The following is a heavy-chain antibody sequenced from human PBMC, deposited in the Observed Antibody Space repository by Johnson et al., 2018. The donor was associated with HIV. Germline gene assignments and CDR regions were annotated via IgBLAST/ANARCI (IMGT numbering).Heavy chain of an antibody. J-gene: IGHJ3*02. D-gene: IGHD3-10*02. CDR3: ARDFMYAFDI. CDR2: ISGDAGST. V-gene: IGHV3-23*04. Sequence: VQLVESGGGVVQPGGSLTLSCAASGFTFSNYAMSWVRRAPGKGLEWVSTISGDAGSTYYADSVKGRFTISRDNSKNTLYLQMNSLRAEDTAVYYCARDFMYAFDIWGQGTMVTVSS. CDR1: GFTFSNYA.